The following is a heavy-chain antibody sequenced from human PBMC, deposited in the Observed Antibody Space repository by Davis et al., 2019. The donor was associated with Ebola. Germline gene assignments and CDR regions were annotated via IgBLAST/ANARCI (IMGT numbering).Heavy chain of an antibody. CDR1: GFVFSTYV. Sequence: GESLTISCAASGFVFSTYVMSWVRQAPGKGLEWVSTLGTSADTYYADSVKGRFTISRDNCKNTLYLQMNGLRVEDTAIYYCAKDNRNIWSEVWGQGTMVTVSS. V-gene: IGHV3-23*01. CDR2: LGTSADT. CDR3: AKDNRNIWSEV. J-gene: IGHJ3*01. D-gene: IGHD2/OR15-2a*01.